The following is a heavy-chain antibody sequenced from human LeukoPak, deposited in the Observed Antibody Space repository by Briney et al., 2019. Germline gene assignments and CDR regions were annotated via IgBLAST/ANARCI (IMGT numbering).Heavy chain of an antibody. CDR1: GGSISSGDYY. Sequence: SETLSLTCTVSGGSISSGDYYWSWIRQHPGKGLEWIGYIYCSGSTYYNPSLKSRATISLDTSKKQFSLKLSSVTAADTAVYYCARAYLELRAAYYYGMDVWGQGTTVTVSS. CDR2: IYCSGST. V-gene: IGHV4-31*03. CDR3: ARAYLELRAAYYYGMDV. J-gene: IGHJ6*02. D-gene: IGHD1-7*01.